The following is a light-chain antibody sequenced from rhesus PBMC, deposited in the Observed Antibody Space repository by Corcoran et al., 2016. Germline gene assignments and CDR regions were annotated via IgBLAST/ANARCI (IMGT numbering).Light chain of an antibody. CDR2: DAT. CDR1: QSVSSR. CDR3: QQYSNWYI. Sequence: EVVLTQSPATLSLSPGERATLSCRASQSVSSRLAWYQQSPGQAPRLLIYDATTRATGIPDRFSGSGSGTDFTLTSRSLEPEDVGVFYCQQYSNWYIVGQGTKVEIK. V-gene: IGKV3-35*01. J-gene: IGKJ2*01.